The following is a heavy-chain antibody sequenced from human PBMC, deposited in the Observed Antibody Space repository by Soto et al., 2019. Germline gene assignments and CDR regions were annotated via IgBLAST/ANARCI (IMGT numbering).Heavy chain of an antibody. CDR1: GASIRSGGYY. CDR2: IYYTGST. CDR3: ARIEMASIK. Sequence: SENLSLTCSVSGASIRSGGYYWSWLRQSPGKGLEWIGHIYYTGSTFYSPSLKSRLTISLDTSKNQFSLDLRSVTAADTAMYYCARIEMASIKWGRGTLVTVSS. V-gene: IGHV4-31*03. J-gene: IGHJ4*02.